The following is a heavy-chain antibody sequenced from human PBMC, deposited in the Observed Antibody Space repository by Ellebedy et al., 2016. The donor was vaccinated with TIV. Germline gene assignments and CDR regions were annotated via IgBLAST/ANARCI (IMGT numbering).Heavy chain of an antibody. Sequence: GESLKISCAASGFTFTSYRMNWVRQAPGKGLEWVSSITTSSNYIYYADSLKGRFTISRDNARNSLYLQMNSLRADDTAVYYCARAGGRHSTGSGFYWGQGTRVTVST. CDR3: ARAGGRHSTGSGFY. CDR2: ITTSSNYI. D-gene: IGHD2-2*01. J-gene: IGHJ4*02. CDR1: GFTFTSYR. V-gene: IGHV3-21*01.